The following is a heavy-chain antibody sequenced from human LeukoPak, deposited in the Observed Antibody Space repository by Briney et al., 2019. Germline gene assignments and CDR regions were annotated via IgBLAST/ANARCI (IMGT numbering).Heavy chain of an antibody. Sequence: GGSLRLSCAASGFTFSSYSMNWVRQAPGKGLEWVSSISSSSSYIYYADSVKGRFTISRDNAKNSLYLQMNSLRAEDTAVYYCARDQGGAPSAFDIWGQGTMVTVSS. CDR1: GFTFSSYS. D-gene: IGHD3-16*01. CDR3: ARDQGGAPSAFDI. V-gene: IGHV3-21*01. CDR2: ISSSSSYI. J-gene: IGHJ3*02.